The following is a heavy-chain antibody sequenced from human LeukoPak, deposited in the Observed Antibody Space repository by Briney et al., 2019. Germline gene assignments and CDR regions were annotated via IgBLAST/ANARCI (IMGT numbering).Heavy chain of an antibody. CDR3: ARDSVEMATIGSFDY. V-gene: IGHV1-2*02. D-gene: IGHD5-24*01. CDR1: GYTFTGYY. Sequence: ASVKVSCKASGYTFTGYYMHWVRQAPGQGLEWMGWINPNSGGTNYAQKFQGRVTMTRDTSISTAYMELSRLRSDDTAVYYCARDSVEMATIGSFDYWGQGTLVTVSS. J-gene: IGHJ4*02. CDR2: INPNSGGT.